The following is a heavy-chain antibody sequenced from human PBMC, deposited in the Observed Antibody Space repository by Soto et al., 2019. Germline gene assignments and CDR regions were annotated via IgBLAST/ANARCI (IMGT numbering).Heavy chain of an antibody. V-gene: IGHV3-21*02. J-gene: IGHJ6*03. CDR3: VRDLGRYFRSGYMDL. Sequence: EVQLVESGGGPVKPGGSLRLSCTASGFAFNTYSMNWVRQAPGKGLEWVSSINEDSTYIYYADSLRGRITISRDNAKGSLFLQMNSLRPDDTAVYYCVRDLGRYFRSGYMDLWGDGATVTVSS. CDR2: INEDSTYI. CDR1: GFAFNTYS. D-gene: IGHD3-9*01.